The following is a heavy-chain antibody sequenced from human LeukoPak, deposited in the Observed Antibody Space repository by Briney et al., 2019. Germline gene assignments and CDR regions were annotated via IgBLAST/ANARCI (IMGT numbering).Heavy chain of an antibody. J-gene: IGHJ5*01. CDR1: GFTFNIFS. CDR3: ARGVGYCSGGRCYNWFDS. Sequence: GGSLRLSCAASGFTFNIFSMNWVRQAPGKGLEWLLYIGSSGDGAIFYRDSVKGRFTVSRDNAKNSLYLQMDSLRDEDTAVYYCARGVGYCSGGRCYNWFDSWGQGTLVTVSS. D-gene: IGHD2-15*01. V-gene: IGHV3-48*02. CDR2: IGSSGDGAI.